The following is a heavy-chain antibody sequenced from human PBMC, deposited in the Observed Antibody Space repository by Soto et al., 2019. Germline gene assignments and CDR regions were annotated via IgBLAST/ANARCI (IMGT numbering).Heavy chain of an antibody. D-gene: IGHD6-6*01. CDR2: TYYRSKWYN. Sequence: SQTLSLTCAISGDSVSSNSAAWNWIRQSPSRGLEWLGRTYYRSKWYNDYAVSVKSRITINPDTSKNQFSLQLNSVTPEDTAVYYCARDNEYSSSYYYYGMDVWGQGTKVTVSS. CDR1: GDSVSSNSAA. V-gene: IGHV6-1*01. CDR3: ARDNEYSSSYYYYGMDV. J-gene: IGHJ6*02.